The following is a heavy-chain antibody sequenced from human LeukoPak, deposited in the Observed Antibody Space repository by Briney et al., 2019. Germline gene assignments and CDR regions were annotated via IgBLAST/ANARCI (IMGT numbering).Heavy chain of an antibody. V-gene: IGHV1-69*04. D-gene: IGHD5-18*01. CDR3: ARDLGGPRIQLWLAAFDI. J-gene: IGHJ3*02. CDR2: IIPILGIA. Sequence: ASVKVSCKASGGTFSSYAISSVRQAPGQGLEWMGRIIPILGIANYAQKFQGRVTITADKSTSTAYMELSSLRSEDTAVYYCARDLGGPRIQLWLAAFDIWGQGTMVTVSS. CDR1: GGTFSSYA.